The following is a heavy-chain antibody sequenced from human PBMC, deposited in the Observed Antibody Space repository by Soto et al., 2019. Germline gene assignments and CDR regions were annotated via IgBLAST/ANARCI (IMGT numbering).Heavy chain of an antibody. D-gene: IGHD2-15*01. V-gene: IGHV3-23*01. Sequence: PGGSLRLSCAASGFTFSSYAMSWVRQAPGKGLEWVSAISGSGGSTYYADSVKGRFTISRDNSKNTLYLQMNSLRAEDTAVYYCAKGLLRGLARAHFDYWGQGTLVTVSS. CDR3: AKGLLRGLARAHFDY. CDR1: GFTFSSYA. J-gene: IGHJ4*02. CDR2: ISGSGGST.